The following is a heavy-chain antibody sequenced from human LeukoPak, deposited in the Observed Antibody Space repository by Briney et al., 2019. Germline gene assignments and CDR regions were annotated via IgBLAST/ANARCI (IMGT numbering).Heavy chain of an antibody. J-gene: IGHJ6*03. D-gene: IGHD5-24*01. V-gene: IGHV1-69*01. CDR2: IIPIFGTA. CDR3: ARVESLGRFYYYMDV. Sequence: SVKVSCKASGGTFSSYAISWVRQAPGQGLEWMGGIIPIFGTANYAQKFQGRVTITVDESTSTAYMELSSLRSEDTAVYYCARVESLGRFYYYMDVWGKGTTVTVSS. CDR1: GGTFSSYA.